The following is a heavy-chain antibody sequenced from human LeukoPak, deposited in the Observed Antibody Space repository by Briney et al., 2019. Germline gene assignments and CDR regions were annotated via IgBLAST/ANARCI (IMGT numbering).Heavy chain of an antibody. CDR3: ARSPEGWFDP. J-gene: IGHJ5*02. D-gene: IGHD1-14*01. V-gene: IGHV4-34*01. Sequence: PSETLSLTCAVYGGSFSGYYWSWIRQPPGKGLEWIGEINHSGSTNYNPPLKSRVTISVDTSKNQFSLKLSSVTAADTAVYYCARSPEGWFDPWGQGTLVTVSS. CDR2: INHSGST. CDR1: GGSFSGYY.